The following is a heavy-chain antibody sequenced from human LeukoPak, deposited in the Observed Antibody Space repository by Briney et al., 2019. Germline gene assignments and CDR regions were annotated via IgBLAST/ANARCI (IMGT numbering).Heavy chain of an antibody. CDR2: INHSGST. CDR1: GGSFSGYY. Sequence: SETLSLTCAVYGGSFSGYYWGGIRQPPGKGLEWIGEINHSGSTNYNPSLKSRVTISVDTSKNQFSLKLSSVTAADTAVYYCARRASYYYDSSGIKYFQHWGQGTLVTVSS. J-gene: IGHJ1*01. CDR3: ARRASYYYDSSGIKYFQH. D-gene: IGHD3-22*01. V-gene: IGHV4-34*01.